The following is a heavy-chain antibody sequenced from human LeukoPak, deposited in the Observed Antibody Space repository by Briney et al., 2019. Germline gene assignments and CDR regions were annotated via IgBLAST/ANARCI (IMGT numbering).Heavy chain of an antibody. D-gene: IGHD5/OR15-5a*01. CDR3: VRAVSVSSYYFDC. V-gene: IGHV3-11*05. CDR1: GFTFSDYY. CDR2: ISSSSSYT. J-gene: IGHJ4*02. Sequence: GGSLRLSCATSGFTFSDYYMSWIRQAPGKGLEWISYISSSSSYTNYVDSVKGRFTISRDNAKNSLYLQMNSLRAEDTAVYYCVRAVSVSSYYFDCWGQGTLVTVSS.